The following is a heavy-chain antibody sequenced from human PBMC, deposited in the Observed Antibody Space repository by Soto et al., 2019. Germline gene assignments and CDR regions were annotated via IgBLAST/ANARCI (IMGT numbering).Heavy chain of an antibody. J-gene: IGHJ4*02. CDR2: IIPIFGTA. Sequence: ASVKVSCKASGGTFSSYAISWVRQAPGQGLEWMGGIIPIFGTANYAQKFQGRVTITADESTSTAYMELSSLRSEDTAVYYCARGREYYYGSGSERFDYWGQGTLVTVSS. CDR3: ARGREYYYGSGSERFDY. D-gene: IGHD3-10*01. V-gene: IGHV1-69*13. CDR1: GGTFSSYA.